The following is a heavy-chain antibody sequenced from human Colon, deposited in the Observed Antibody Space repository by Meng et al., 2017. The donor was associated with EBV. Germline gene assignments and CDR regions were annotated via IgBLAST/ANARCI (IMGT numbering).Heavy chain of an antibody. J-gene: IGHJ2*01. CDR3: ASLYGDSSVWYLDL. CDR1: GGSISSGNHY. V-gene: IGHV4-31*03. Sequence: VQLQEPGPGRGKPFKTLSLTCTVSGGSISSGNHYWSWISQHPGKGLEYIGYIYYSGSTYYNPSLKSRVIISVDTSKNQFSLRLNSVTAADTAVYYCASLYGDSSVWYLDLWGRGTLVTASS. D-gene: IGHD4-17*01. CDR2: IYYSGST.